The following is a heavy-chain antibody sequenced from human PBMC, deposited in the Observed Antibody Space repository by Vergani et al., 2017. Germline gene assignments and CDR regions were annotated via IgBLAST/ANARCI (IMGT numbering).Heavy chain of an antibody. D-gene: IGHD4-11*01. CDR1: GASITSGSFY. J-gene: IGHJ6*03. Sequence: QVHLNEAGPGLVKPSQTLSLTCTVSGASITSGSFYWSWIRQPAGKGLEWIGYIYYSGSTNYNPSLKSRVTISVDTSKNQFSLKLSSVTAADTAVYYCARETTTVTNPYYYYYMDVWGKXP. CDR2: IYYSGST. V-gene: IGHV4-61*10. CDR3: ARETTTVTNPYYYYYMDV.